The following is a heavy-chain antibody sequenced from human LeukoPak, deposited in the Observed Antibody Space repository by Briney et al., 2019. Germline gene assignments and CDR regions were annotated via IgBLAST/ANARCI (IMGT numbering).Heavy chain of an antibody. J-gene: IGHJ1*01. CDR1: GYSFTSYW. V-gene: IGHV5-51*01. CDR2: INPGDSDT. Sequence: GESLKISCKGSGYSFTSYWIGWGPQMTGKGVGGMGIINPGDSDTRYSPSVQGQVTISADKSISTAYLQWSSLKASDTAMYYCTRHETLEMATIHHWGQGTLVTVSS. D-gene: IGHD5-24*01. CDR3: TRHETLEMATIHH.